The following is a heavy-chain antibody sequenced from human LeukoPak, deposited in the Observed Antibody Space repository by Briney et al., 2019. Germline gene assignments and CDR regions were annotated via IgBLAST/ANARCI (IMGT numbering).Heavy chain of an antibody. J-gene: IGHJ4*02. V-gene: IGHV3-30*18. Sequence: PGGSLRLSCAASGFTFSSYGMHWVCQAPGKGLEWVAVISYDGSNKYYADSVKGRFTISRDNSKNTLYLQMNSLRAEDTAVYYRAKDPAVVWFGSHPDYWGQGTLVTVSS. D-gene: IGHD3-10*01. CDR1: GFTFSSYG. CDR2: ISYDGSNK. CDR3: AKDPAVVWFGSHPDY.